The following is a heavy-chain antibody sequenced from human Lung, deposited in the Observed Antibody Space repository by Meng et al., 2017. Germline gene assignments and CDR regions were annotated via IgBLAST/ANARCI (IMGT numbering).Heavy chain of an antibody. CDR1: GFIFDDYG. CDR2: INWNGGNV. J-gene: IGHJ4*02. CDR3: TRGPSLAMSAVPDY. Sequence: VHLVESGGSGVRPGGSLILSCAASGFIFDDYGMSWVRQAPGKGLEWVSGINWNGGNVDYAVSVKGRFTISRDNAKNSLHLQMNSLRAEDTALYYCTRGPSLAMSAVPDYWGQGTLVTVSS. V-gene: IGHV3-20*04. D-gene: IGHD5/OR15-5a*01.